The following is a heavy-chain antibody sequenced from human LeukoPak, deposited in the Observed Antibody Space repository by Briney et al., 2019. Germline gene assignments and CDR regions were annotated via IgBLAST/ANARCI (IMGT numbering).Heavy chain of an antibody. CDR1: EFTVSSYA. J-gene: IGHJ4*02. V-gene: IGHV3-30*04. Sequence: PGGSLRLSCAASEFTVSSYAMHWVRQAPGKGLEWVAIISYDGSKKYHADSVKGRFTISRDNSKNSLYLQMNSLRAEDTAVYYCAKSVFYGDLDYWGQGTLVTVSS. D-gene: IGHD4-17*01. CDR2: ISYDGSKK. CDR3: AKSVFYGDLDY.